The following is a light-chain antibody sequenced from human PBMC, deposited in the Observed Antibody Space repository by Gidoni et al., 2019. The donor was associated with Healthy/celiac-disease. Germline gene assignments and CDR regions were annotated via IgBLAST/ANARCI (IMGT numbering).Light chain of an antibody. CDR1: QSVSSD. J-gene: IGKJ2*01. Sequence: EIVMKQSPATLSVSPGERATLSCRASQSVSSDLAWYQQNPGQAPRLLIYGASTRATGIPARFSGSGSGTEFTLTISSLQSEDFAVYYCQQYNNWPGYTFGQGTKLEIK. CDR3: QQYNNWPGYT. CDR2: GAS. V-gene: IGKV3-15*01.